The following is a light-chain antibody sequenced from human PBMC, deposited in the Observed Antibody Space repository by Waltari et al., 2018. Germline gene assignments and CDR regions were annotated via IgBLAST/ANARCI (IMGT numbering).Light chain of an antibody. CDR3: AAWDDSLSGWV. CDR2: SNK. V-gene: IGLV1-44*01. Sequence: QSVLTQPPSASGTPGQRVSISCSGTSSNTGSNTVTWYQQFPGTAPKLRTYSNKQPAAGVPARLSGAKSGTSASLAISGLQSEDEADYYCAAWDDSLSGWVFGGGTKVTVL. J-gene: IGLJ3*02. CDR1: SSNTGSNT.